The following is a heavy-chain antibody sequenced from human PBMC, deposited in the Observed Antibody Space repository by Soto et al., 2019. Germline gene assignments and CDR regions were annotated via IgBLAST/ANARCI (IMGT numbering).Heavy chain of an antibody. CDR1: GGCFSGYY. J-gene: IGHJ4*02. CDR3: ARGRGGSGLGY. V-gene: IGHV4-34*01. CDR2: INHSGST. D-gene: IGHD6-19*01. Sequence: KPSDTLSLTSAVYGGCFSGYYWSWIRQPPGKGLEWIGEINHSGSTNYNPSLKSRVTISVDTSKNQFSLKLSSVTAADTAVYYCARGRGGSGLGYWGQGTLVTVS.